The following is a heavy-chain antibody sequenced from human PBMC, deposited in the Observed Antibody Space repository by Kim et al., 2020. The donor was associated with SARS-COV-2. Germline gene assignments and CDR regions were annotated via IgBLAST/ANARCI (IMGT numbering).Heavy chain of an antibody. CDR2: ISWNSGSI. CDR1: GFTFDDYA. D-gene: IGHD1-26*01. Sequence: GGSLRLSCAASGFTFDDYAMHWVRQAPGKGLEWVSGISWNSGSIGYADSVKGRFTISRDNAKNSLYLQMNSLRSEDTALYYCAKVGGYLDAFDIWGQGTMVTVSS. CDR3: AKVGGYLDAFDI. J-gene: IGHJ3*02. V-gene: IGHV3-9*01.